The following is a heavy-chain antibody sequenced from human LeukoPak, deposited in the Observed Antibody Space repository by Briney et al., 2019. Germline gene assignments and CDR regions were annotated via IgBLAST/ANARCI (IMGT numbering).Heavy chain of an antibody. J-gene: IGHJ4*02. CDR1: GFTFSTYW. CDR3: ARRRISATVLDY. Sequence: GGSLRLSCAASGFTFSTYWMSWVRQAPGKGLEWVANIKEDGSEKYYVDSVKGRFTISRDNAKNSLYLQMDSLRAEDTAAYYCARRRISATVLDYWGQGTLVTVSS. D-gene: IGHD1-26*01. CDR2: IKEDGSEK. V-gene: IGHV3-7*01.